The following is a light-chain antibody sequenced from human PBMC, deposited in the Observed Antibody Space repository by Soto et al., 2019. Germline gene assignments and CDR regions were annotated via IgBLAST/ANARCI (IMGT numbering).Light chain of an antibody. J-gene: IGLJ1*01. Sequence: QSALPQPASVSGSPGQSITISCTGTNSDVGGHNYVSWYQHHPGKAPKLMIYEVSNRPSGVSNRFSGSKSGNTASLTISGLQAGDEADYHCSSFSSTSTLYVFGTGTKVTVL. CDR1: NSDVGGHNY. V-gene: IGLV2-14*01. CDR2: EVS. CDR3: SSFSSTSTLYV.